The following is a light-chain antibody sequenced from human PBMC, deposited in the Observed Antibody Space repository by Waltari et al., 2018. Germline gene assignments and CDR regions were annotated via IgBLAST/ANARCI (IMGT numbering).Light chain of an antibody. V-gene: IGLV2-14*03. CDR1: GSAAGASES. CDR3: SSHTLDGPIL. Sequence: QSALTQPASVSGSPGQSITISCSGLGSAAGASESVSWHQHHPDKAPHVIIYDVTHPPSGVSDRFSAANSANTASLTISRLQSEDEADYYCSSHTLDGPILFGGGTRLTVL. J-gene: IGLJ2*01. CDR2: DVT.